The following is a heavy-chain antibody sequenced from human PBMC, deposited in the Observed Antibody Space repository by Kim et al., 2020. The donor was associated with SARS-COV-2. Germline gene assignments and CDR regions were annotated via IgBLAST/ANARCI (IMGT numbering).Heavy chain of an antibody. J-gene: IGHJ4*02. D-gene: IGHD6-13*01. CDR2: IHYRGST. CDR1: GDSISSNSYS. CDR3: ARHEDSSWPGFARY. Sequence: SETLSLTCTVSGDSISSNSYSWGWIRQPPGQGLEWIGSIHYRGSTYYNPSLRSRVTMSVDTSKNQFSLSLSSVTASDTAVFYCARHEDSSWPGFARYWGQGILVTVSS. V-gene: IGHV4-39*01.